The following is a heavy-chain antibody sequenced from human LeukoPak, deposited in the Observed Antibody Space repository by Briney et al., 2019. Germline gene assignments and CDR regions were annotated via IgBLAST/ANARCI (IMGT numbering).Heavy chain of an antibody. Sequence: PGGSLRLSCAASGFTFSSYAMNWVRQAPGKGLEWVSGIGASGGSTYYADSVKGRFTISRDNAKNSLYLQMNSLRAEDTAVYYCASGTRHLSLDYWGQGTLVTVSS. D-gene: IGHD2-15*01. CDR1: GFTFSSYA. V-gene: IGHV3-23*01. CDR2: IGASGGST. J-gene: IGHJ4*02. CDR3: ASGTRHLSLDY.